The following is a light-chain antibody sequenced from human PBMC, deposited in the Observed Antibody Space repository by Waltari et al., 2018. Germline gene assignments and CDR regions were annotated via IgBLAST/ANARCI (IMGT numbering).Light chain of an antibody. J-gene: IGLJ3*02. Sequence: QSALTQPRSVSGSPGQSVTISCTGTSSAVGGYKYVSWYQQHPGKAPKLMIYDVSKRPSGVPDRFSGSKSGNTASLTISGLQAEDEADYYGCSYAGSYIWVFGGGTKLTVL. V-gene: IGLV2-11*01. CDR1: SSAVGGYKY. CDR3: CSYAGSYIWV. CDR2: DVS.